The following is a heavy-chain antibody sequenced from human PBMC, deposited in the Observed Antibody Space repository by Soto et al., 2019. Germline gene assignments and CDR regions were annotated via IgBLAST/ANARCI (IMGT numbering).Heavy chain of an antibody. CDR2: ISYDGSNK. CDR1: GFTFSSYA. Sequence: GGSLRLSCAASGFTFSSYAMHWVCQAPGKGLEWVAVISYDGSNKYYADSVKGRFTISRDNSKNTLYLQMNSLRAEDTAVYYCARDAGETTVTNYYCMDVWGQVTTFTVSS. J-gene: IGHJ6*02. D-gene: IGHD4-4*01. V-gene: IGHV3-30-3*01. CDR3: ARDAGETTVTNYYCMDV.